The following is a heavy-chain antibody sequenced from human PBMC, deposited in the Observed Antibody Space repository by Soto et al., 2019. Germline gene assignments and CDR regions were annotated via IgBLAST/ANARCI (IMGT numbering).Heavy chain of an antibody. CDR2: IYPGDSDT. V-gene: IGHV5-51*01. CDR3: ARHYFRGVDDILTVYHVYYYYGMDV. Sequence: GESLKISCKGSGYSFTSYWIGWVRQMPGKGLEWMGIIYPGDSDTRYSPSFQGQVTISADKSISTAYLQWSSLKASDTAMYYCARHYFRGVDDILTVYHVYYYYGMDVWGQGTTVTVSS. J-gene: IGHJ6*02. CDR1: GYSFTSYW. D-gene: IGHD3-9*01.